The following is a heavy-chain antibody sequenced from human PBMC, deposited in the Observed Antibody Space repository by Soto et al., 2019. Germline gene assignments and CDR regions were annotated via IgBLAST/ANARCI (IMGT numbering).Heavy chain of an antibody. D-gene: IGHD1-26*01. V-gene: IGHV1-69*01. CDR1: GGTFSSYA. CDR2: IIPIFGTA. J-gene: IGHJ4*02. Sequence: QVQLVQSGAEVKKPGYSVKVSCKASGGTFSSYAISWVRQAPGQGLEWMGGIIPIFGTANYAQKFQGRVTITADESTSTAYMELSSLRSEETAVYYCARDSPLVSSGDGSYWAGYWGQGTLVNVSS. CDR3: ARDSPLVSSGDGSYWAGY.